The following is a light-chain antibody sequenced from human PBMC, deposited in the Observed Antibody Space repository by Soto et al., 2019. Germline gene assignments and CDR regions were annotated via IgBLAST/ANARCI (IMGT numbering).Light chain of an antibody. Sequence: QSALTQPPSVSGAPGQRVTISCSGSNSNIGAGYDVHWYQQLPGTAPKLLIYGNSNRPSGVPDRFSGSKSGTSASLAITGLQAEDEADYYCQSYDNSLSWVFGGGTKLTVL. CDR3: QSYDNSLSWV. V-gene: IGLV1-40*01. J-gene: IGLJ3*02. CDR1: NSNIGAGYD. CDR2: GNS.